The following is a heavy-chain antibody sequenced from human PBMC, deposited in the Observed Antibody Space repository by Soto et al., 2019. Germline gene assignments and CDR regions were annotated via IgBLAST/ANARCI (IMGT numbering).Heavy chain of an antibody. J-gene: IGHJ5*02. D-gene: IGHD3-3*01. CDR1: GFTFGSYW. Sequence: GGSLRLSCVASGFTFGSYWMSWVRQAPGKGLEWVASIRKDGSEKDYVASVKGRFTISRDNSNNSLYLEMNNLRVEDTAVYYCATEGDFWSGYPNWFDPWGQGTLVTVSS. CDR2: IRKDGSEK. CDR3: ATEGDFWSGYPNWFDP. V-gene: IGHV3-7*01.